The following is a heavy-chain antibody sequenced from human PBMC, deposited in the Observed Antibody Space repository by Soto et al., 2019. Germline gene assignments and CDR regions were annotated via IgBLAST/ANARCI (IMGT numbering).Heavy chain of an antibody. CDR3: AHGIVPTMGAYYFDY. CDR1: GFSVRTGGVG. J-gene: IGHJ4*02. D-gene: IGHD5-12*01. CDR2: IYWGDDK. Sequence: QITLKESGPTLVKPTQTLTLTCTFSGFSVRTGGVGVGWIRQPPGKALEWLALIYWGDDKDYSPSLKNRLTITKDTSKNQVVLTMTDMDPVDTATYYCAHGIVPTMGAYYFDYWGQGTLVTVSS. V-gene: IGHV2-5*02.